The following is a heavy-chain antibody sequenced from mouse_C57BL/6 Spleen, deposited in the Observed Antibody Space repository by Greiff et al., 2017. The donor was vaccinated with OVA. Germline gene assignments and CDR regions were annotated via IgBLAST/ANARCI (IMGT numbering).Heavy chain of an antibody. CDR1: GFTFSDFY. CDR3: ARDGRYYAMDY. J-gene: IGHJ4*01. V-gene: IGHV7-1*01. Sequence: EVQRVESGGGLVQSGRSLRLSCATSGFTFSDFYMEWVRQAPGKGLEWIAASRNKANDYTTEYSASVKGRFIVSRDTSQSILYLQMNALRAEDTAIYYCARDGRYYAMDYWGQGTSVTVSS. CDR2: SRNKANDYTT.